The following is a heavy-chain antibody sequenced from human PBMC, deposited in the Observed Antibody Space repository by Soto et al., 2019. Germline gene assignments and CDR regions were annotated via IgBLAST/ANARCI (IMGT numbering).Heavy chain of an antibody. D-gene: IGHD3-10*01. CDR2: IHYSGST. J-gene: IGHJ4*02. Sequence: QVQLQESGPGLVKPSQTLSLTCSVSGGSISSGGYYWNWVRQRPGKGLEWIGYIHYSGSTFYNPSLESRLTTSVDMSKNQLSLRLRSVTAADTAVYYCVRVRGSGSYSAYYFDSWGQGTLVTVSS. CDR3: VRVRGSGSYSAYYFDS. CDR1: GGSISSGGYY. V-gene: IGHV4-31*03.